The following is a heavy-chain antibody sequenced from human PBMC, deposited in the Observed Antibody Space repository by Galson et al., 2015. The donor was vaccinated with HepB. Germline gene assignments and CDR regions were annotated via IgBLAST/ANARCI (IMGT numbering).Heavy chain of an antibody. D-gene: IGHD3-22*01. J-gene: IGHJ3*02. V-gene: IGHV3-74*01. Sequence: SLRLSCAASGFTFSSYWMHWVRQAPGKGLVWVSRINSDGSSTSYADSVKGRFTISRDNAKNTLYLHMNSLRAEDTAVYYCARDIPDSSGYLLPSDAFDIWGQGTMVTVSS. CDR2: INSDGSST. CDR3: ARDIPDSSGYLLPSDAFDI. CDR1: GFTFSSYW.